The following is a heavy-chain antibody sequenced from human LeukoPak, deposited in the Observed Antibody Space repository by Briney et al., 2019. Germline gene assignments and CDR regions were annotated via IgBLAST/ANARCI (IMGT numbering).Heavy chain of an antibody. CDR3: ASGPGDDAFDI. CDR2: ITSSSSYI. J-gene: IGHJ3*02. D-gene: IGHD3-10*01. CDR1: GFTFSSYS. V-gene: IGHV3-21*01. Sequence: PGGSLRLSCAASGFTFSSYSLNWVRQAPGKGLEWVSSITSSSSYIYYTDSVKGRSTISRDNAKNSLYLQMNSLRAEDTAVYYCASGPGDDAFDIWGQGTMVTVSS.